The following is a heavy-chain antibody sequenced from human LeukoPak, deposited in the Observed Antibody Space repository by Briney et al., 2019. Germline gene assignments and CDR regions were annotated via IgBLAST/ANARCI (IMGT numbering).Heavy chain of an antibody. CDR2: ISGSGGST. V-gene: IGHV3-23*01. J-gene: IGHJ4*02. D-gene: IGHD3-22*01. Sequence: GGSLRLSCAASGFTFSSYAMSWVRQAPGKGLEWVSAISGSGGSTYYADCVKGRFTISRDNSKNTLYLQMNSLRAEDTAVYYCAKGSYYYDSSGYYDYWGQGTLVTVSS. CDR3: AKGSYYYDSSGYYDY. CDR1: GFTFSSYA.